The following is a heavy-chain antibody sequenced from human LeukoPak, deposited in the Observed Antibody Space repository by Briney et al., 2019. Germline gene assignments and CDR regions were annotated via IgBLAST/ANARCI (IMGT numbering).Heavy chain of an antibody. CDR3: ARAGDYLHYYYYYGMDV. J-gene: IGHJ6*04. CDR1: GFTFSDYY. CDR2: ISSSSSYT. D-gene: IGHD4-17*01. V-gene: IGHV3-11*06. Sequence: GGSLRLPCAASGFTFSDYYMSWIRQAPGKGLEWVSYISSSSSYTNYADSVKGRFTFSRDNAKNSLYLQMNSLRAEDTAVYYCARAGDYLHYYYYYGMDVWGKGTTVTVSS.